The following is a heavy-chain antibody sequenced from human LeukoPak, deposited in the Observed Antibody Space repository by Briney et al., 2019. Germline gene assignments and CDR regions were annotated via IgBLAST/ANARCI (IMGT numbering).Heavy chain of an antibody. CDR2: IYHSGST. J-gene: IGHJ4*02. CDR1: GGSISSGGYS. Sequence: SETLSLTCAVSGGSISSGGYSWSWIRQPPGKGLEWIGYIYHSGSTYYNPSLKSRVTISVDRSKNQFSLKLSSVTAADTAVYYCARAVGYCGSGSYCYFDYWGQGTLVTVSS. CDR3: ARAVGYCGSGSYCYFDY. D-gene: IGHD3-10*01. V-gene: IGHV4-30-2*01.